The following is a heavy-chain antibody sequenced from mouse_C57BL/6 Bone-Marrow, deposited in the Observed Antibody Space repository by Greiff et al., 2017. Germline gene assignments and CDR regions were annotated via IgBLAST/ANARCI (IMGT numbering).Heavy chain of an antibody. CDR2: IHPNSGST. J-gene: IGHJ4*01. CDR1: GYTFTSYW. V-gene: IGHV1-64*01. D-gene: IGHD1-1*01. CDR3: AYYDGSIPYYAMDY. Sequence: QVQLQQPGSELVKPGASVKLSCKASGYTFTSYWMHWVKQRPGQGLEWIGMIHPNSGSTNYNEKFKSKATLTVDKSSSTAYMQLSSLTSEDSAVYYFAYYDGSIPYYAMDYWGQGTSVTVSS.